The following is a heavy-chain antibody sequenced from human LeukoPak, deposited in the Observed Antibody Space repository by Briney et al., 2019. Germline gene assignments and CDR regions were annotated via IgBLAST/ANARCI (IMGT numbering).Heavy chain of an antibody. Sequence: ASVKVSCKPSGYRFTAYHLHWVRQAPGRGLEWMGWINPSSGDTRYAQTFQGRVTMTGDPSISTAYMELDSLTSDDTAVYFCARIGTMIFGDYWGQGTLVIVSS. V-gene: IGHV1-2*02. D-gene: IGHD3/OR15-3a*01. J-gene: IGHJ4*02. CDR3: ARIGTMIFGDY. CDR2: INPSSGDT. CDR1: GYRFTAYH.